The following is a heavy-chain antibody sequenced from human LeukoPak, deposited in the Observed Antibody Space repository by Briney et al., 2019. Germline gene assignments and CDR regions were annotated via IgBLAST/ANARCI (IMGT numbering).Heavy chain of an antibody. CDR1: GFTFSGYW. CDR2: IKQDGSEK. Sequence: PGGSLRLSCAASGFTFSGYWMGWVRQAPGKGLEWVANIKQDGSEKYYVDSVKGRFTISRDNAKNSLYLQMNSLRGEDTAVYYCAELGITMIGGVWGKGTTVTISS. V-gene: IGHV3-7*01. D-gene: IGHD3-10*02. CDR3: AELGITMIGGV. J-gene: IGHJ6*04.